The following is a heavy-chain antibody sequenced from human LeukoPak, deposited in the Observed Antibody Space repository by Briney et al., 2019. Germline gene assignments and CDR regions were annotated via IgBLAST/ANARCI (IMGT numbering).Heavy chain of an antibody. V-gene: IGHV4-59*01. Sequence: SETLSLTCTVPGGSLSSYYWSWIRQPPGKGLEWIGYIYYSGSTNYNPSLKSRVTISVDTSKNQFSLKLSSVTAADTAVYYCARGPLYRFDYWGQGTLVTVSS. J-gene: IGHJ4*02. CDR1: GGSLSSYY. CDR3: ARGPLYRFDY. CDR2: IYYSGST.